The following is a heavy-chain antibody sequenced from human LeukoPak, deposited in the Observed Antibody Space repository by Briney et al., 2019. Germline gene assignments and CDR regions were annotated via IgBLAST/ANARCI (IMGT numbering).Heavy chain of an antibody. CDR3: ARLLTTVVIGPFDH. V-gene: IGHV5-51*01. CDR1: GYSFTNYW. Sequence: GESLKISCKSSGYSFTNYWIGWVRQMPGKGLEWMGILYPGDSEARYSPSFQGQVTISADKSISTAYLHWSRLKASDTAIYYCARLLTTVVIGPFDHWGQGTLITVSS. D-gene: IGHD4-23*01. J-gene: IGHJ4*02. CDR2: LYPGDSEA.